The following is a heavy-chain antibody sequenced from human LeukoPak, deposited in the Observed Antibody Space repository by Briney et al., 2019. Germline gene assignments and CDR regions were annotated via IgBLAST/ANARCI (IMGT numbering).Heavy chain of an antibody. V-gene: IGHV1-2*02. CDR1: GYTFTGYY. CDR3: ARDWYSSGLFDY. Sequence: GASVKVSCKASGYTFTGYYMHWVRQAPGRGLEWMGWIDPNSGGTNYAQKFQGRVTMTRDTSISTAYMELTRLRSDDTAVYYCARDWYSSGLFDYWGQGTLVTVSS. D-gene: IGHD6-19*01. J-gene: IGHJ4*02. CDR2: IDPNSGGT.